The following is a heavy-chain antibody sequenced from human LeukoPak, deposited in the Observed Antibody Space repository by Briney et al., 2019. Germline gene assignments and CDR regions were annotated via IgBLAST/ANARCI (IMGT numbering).Heavy chain of an antibody. J-gene: IGHJ5*02. V-gene: IGHV4-34*01. Sequence: SETLSLTCAVYSGSFSGYYWSWIRQPPGKGLEWIGEINHSGSTNYNPSLKSRVTTSVDTSKNQFSLKLSSVTAADTAVYYCARGSYYYGSGTKYNWFDPWGQGTLVTVSS. CDR3: ARGSYYYGSGTKYNWFDP. D-gene: IGHD3-10*01. CDR2: INHSGST. CDR1: SGSFSGYY.